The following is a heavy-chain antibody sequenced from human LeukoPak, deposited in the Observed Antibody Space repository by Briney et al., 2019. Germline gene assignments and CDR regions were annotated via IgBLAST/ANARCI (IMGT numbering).Heavy chain of an antibody. V-gene: IGHV1-69*05. J-gene: IGHJ5*02. CDR2: IIPIFGTA. CDR3: ARKFTGAFSGYWFDP. D-gene: IGHD1-26*01. CDR1: GGTFSSYA. Sequence: ASVKVSCKDSGGTFSSYAISWVRLAPGQGLEWMGGIIPIFGTANYAQKFQGRVTITTDESTSTAYMELSSLRSEDTAVYYCARKFTGAFSGYWFDPWGQGTLVTVSS.